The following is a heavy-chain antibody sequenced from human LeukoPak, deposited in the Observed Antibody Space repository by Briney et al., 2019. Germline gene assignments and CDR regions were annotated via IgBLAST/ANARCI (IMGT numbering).Heavy chain of an antibody. D-gene: IGHD2-21*02. CDR2: IRSKCDGGTT. J-gene: IGHJ3*01. V-gene: IGHV3-15*07. CDR1: GFTFSNTW. Sequence: PGGSLRLSCLASGFTFSNTWMNWVRQAPGKGLEWVARIRSKCDGGTTDYAAPVKGRFTISRDDSKNTMYLQMNSLKAEDTAVYYCARDWYYAFDFWGQGTMVTVSS. CDR3: ARDWYYAFDF.